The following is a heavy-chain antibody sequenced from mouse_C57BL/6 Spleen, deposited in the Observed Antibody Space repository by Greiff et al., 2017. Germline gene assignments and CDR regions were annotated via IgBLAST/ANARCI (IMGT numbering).Heavy chain of an antibody. CDR2: IDPETGGT. Sequence: VQLQESGAELVRPGASVTLSCKASGYTFTDYEMHWVKQTPVHGLEWIGAIDPETGGTAYNQKFKGKAILTADKSSSTAYMELRSLTSEDSAVYYCTAHYGSSYESYWGQGTTLPVSS. J-gene: IGHJ2*01. D-gene: IGHD1-1*01. V-gene: IGHV1-15*01. CDR3: TAHYGSSYESY. CDR1: GYTFTDYE.